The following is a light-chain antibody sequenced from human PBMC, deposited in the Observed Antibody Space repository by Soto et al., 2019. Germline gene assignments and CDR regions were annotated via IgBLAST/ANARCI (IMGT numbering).Light chain of an antibody. J-gene: IGKJ3*01. CDR3: QHYGRSPPFT. CDR1: QSVSSSN. CDR2: GAS. Sequence: EIVLTQSPGTLSLSPGERATLSCRASQSVSSSNLAWYQQKPGQAPRLLIYGASSRVTGIPDKFSGSGSGTDFTLTISRLEPEDFSVYYCQHYGRSPPFTFGPGTKVDIK. V-gene: IGKV3-20*01.